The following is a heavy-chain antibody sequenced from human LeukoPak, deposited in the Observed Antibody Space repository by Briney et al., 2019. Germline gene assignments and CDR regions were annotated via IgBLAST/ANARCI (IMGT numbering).Heavy chain of an antibody. V-gene: IGHV4-34*01. CDR1: GGSFSGYY. Sequence: PSETLSLTCAVYGGSFSGYYWSWIRQPPGKGLEWIGEINHSGSTNYNPSLKSQVTISVDTSKNQFSLKLSSVTAADTAVYYCARGFGYSGYDSDYWGQGTLVTVSS. J-gene: IGHJ4*02. CDR2: INHSGST. CDR3: ARGFGYSGYDSDY. D-gene: IGHD5-12*01.